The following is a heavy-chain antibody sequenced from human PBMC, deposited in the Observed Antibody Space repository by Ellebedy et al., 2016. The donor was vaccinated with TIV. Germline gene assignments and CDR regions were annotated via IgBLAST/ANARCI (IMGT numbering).Heavy chain of an antibody. D-gene: IGHD2-2*01. CDR2: INPSGGST. J-gene: IGHJ6*02. CDR1: GYTFTSYY. Sequence: ASVKVSXXASGYTFTSYYMHCVPQAPGQGLEWMGIINPSGGSTSYAQKFQGRVTMTRDTSTSTVYMELSSLRSEDTAVYYCARENIVVVGYYYYGMDVWGQGTTVTVSS. CDR3: ARENIVVVGYYYYGMDV. V-gene: IGHV1-46*01.